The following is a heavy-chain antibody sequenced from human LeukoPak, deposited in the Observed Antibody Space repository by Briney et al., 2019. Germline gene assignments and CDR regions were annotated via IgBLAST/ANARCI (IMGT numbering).Heavy chain of an antibody. J-gene: IGHJ4*02. CDR1: GFTFSSYG. V-gene: IGHV3-30*18. D-gene: IGHD3-10*01. CDR2: ISFDGSYK. CDR3: AKDKSTYYYGSGSLPGVFLDY. Sequence: GRSLRLSCAASGFTFSSYGMHWVRQAPGKGLEWVAVISFDGSYKFYADSVKGRFTISRDNSKNTLYLQMNSLRAEDMAVYYCAKDKSTYYYGSGSLPGVFLDYWGQGTLVTVSS.